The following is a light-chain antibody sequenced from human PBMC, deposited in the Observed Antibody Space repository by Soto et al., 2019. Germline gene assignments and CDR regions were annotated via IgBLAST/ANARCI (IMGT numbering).Light chain of an antibody. CDR1: DIGTKS. CDR3: QVWDSSSDWV. Sequence: SYELTQPPSVSVAPGQTARITCGGNDIGTKSVQWFQQKPGQAPALVVYDDSDRPSGIPERFSGSNSGTTATLTISRAEAGDEADYYCQVWDSSSDWVFGGGTQLTVL. CDR2: DDS. J-gene: IGLJ3*02. V-gene: IGLV3-21*02.